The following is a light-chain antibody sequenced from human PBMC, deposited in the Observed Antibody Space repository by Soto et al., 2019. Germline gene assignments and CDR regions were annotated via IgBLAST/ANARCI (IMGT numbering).Light chain of an antibody. CDR1: QSVNTY. CDR3: QQRSNRLT. CDR2: DAF. Sequence: EIVLTQSPATLSLSPGERATLSCRASQSVNTYLAWYQQKPGQAPRLLIYDAFTRATGIPARFSGSGSGTDFTLTISSLEPEDFAVYYCQQRSNRLTFGGGTKVEIK. J-gene: IGKJ4*01. V-gene: IGKV3-11*01.